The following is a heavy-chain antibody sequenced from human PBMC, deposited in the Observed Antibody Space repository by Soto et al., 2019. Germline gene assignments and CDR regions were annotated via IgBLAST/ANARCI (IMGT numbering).Heavy chain of an antibody. CDR3: SRQGSDFWIGKPQYVKDV. J-gene: IGHJ6*04. V-gene: IGHV3-73*01. Sequence: EVQLVESGGGLVQPGGSLKLSCAASRFTFSGSALHWVRQASGKGLEWVGRIRNKGNNYATAYGASLKGRFTISRDDSKSTAYLQMNSLATEDTAVYYCSRQGSDFWIGKPQYVKDVWGKGTTVTVSS. CDR1: RFTFSGSA. CDR2: IRNKGNNYAT. D-gene: IGHD3-3*01.